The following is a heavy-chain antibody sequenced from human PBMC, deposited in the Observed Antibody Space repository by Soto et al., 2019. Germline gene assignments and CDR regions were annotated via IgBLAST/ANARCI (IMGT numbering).Heavy chain of an antibody. D-gene: IGHD3-10*01. Sequence: EVQLLESGGGLVQPGGSLRLSCAASGFTFSSYAMSWVRQASGKGLEWVSALSGSGGSTYYADSVKGRFTISRDKSKNSLYLQMNSLRAEDTAVYYCAKDLCYGSVTTCYFDYWGQGTLVTVSS. V-gene: IGHV3-23*01. CDR1: GFTFSSYA. J-gene: IGHJ4*02. CDR3: AKDLCYGSVTTCYFDY. CDR2: LSGSGGST.